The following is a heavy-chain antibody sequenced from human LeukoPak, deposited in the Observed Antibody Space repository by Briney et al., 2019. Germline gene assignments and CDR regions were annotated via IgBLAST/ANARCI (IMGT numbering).Heavy chain of an antibody. J-gene: IGHJ6*02. CDR3: ARDTPIIAGDYYCYGMDV. CDR2: IYYSGST. Sequence: SETLSLTCTVPGGSVSSGSYYWSWIRQPPGKGLEWIGYIYYSGSTNYNPSLKSRVTISVDTSKNQFSLKLSSVTAADTAVYYCARDTPIIAGDYYCYGMDVWGQGTTVTVSS. D-gene: IGHD6-13*01. V-gene: IGHV4-61*01. CDR1: GGSVSSGSYY.